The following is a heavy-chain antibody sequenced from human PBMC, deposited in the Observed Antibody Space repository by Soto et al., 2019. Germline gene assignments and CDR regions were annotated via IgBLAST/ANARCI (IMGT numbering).Heavy chain of an antibody. V-gene: IGHV2-5*02. D-gene: IGHD2-15*01. CDR1: GFSLSTSGVG. J-gene: IGHJ3*02. Sequence: QITLKESGPTLVKPPQTLTLACTFSGFSLSTSGVGVGWIRQPPGKALEWLALIYWDDDKPYSPSLKSRLTITKDTSKIQLVLTMTNVDPVETATYNCPLYSYILMDDALDIWGQGTMVTVSS. CDR3: PLYSYILMDDALDI. CDR2: IYWDDDK.